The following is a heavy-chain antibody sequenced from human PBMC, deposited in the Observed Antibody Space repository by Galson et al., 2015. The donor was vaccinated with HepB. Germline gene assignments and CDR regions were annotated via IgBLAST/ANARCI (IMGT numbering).Heavy chain of an antibody. CDR3: ASGGEVGAVAGH. J-gene: IGHJ1*01. CDR2: ISSSSSYT. Sequence: LRLSCAASGFTFSDYYMSWIRQAPGKGLEWVSYISSSSSYTNYADSVKGRFTISRDNAKNSLYPQMNSLRAEDTAVYYCASGGEVGAVAGHWGQGTLVTVSS. D-gene: IGHD6-19*01. V-gene: IGHV3-11*03. CDR1: GFTFSDYY.